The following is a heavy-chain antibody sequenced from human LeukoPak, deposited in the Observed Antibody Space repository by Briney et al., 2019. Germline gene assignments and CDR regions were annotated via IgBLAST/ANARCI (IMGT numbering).Heavy chain of an antibody. D-gene: IGHD1-26*01. CDR3: AKRGSYAVLRSEFDY. V-gene: IGHV4-39*07. Sequence: SETLSLTCTVSGGSINSSSYYWGWIRQPPGKGLEWIGTIYYSGSTYYNPSLKSRVTISVDTSKNQFSLKLSSVTAEDTAVYYCAKRGSYAVLRSEFDYWGQGTLVTVSS. CDR2: IYYSGST. J-gene: IGHJ4*02. CDR1: GGSINSSSYY.